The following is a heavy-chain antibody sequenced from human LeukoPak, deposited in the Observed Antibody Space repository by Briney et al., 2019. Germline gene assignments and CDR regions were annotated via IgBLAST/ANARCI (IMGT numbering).Heavy chain of an antibody. CDR2: IYYSGST. Sequence: SETLSLTCTVSGGSISSYYWSWIRQPPGKGLEWIGYIYYSGSTNYNPSLKSRVTISVDTSKNQFSLKLSSVTAADTAVYYCVRGPSGYDDDAFDIWGQGTMVTVSS. CDR1: GGSISSYY. D-gene: IGHD3-22*01. J-gene: IGHJ3*02. V-gene: IGHV4-59*08. CDR3: VRGPSGYDDDAFDI.